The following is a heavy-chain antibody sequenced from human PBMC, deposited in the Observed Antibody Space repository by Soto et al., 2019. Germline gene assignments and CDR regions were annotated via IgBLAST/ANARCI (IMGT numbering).Heavy chain of an antibody. CDR3: ARDGSGDGYNLYYFDY. V-gene: IGHV4-61*01. CDR2: IYYSGST. CDR1: GGSVISGSYY. J-gene: IGHJ4*02. D-gene: IGHD5-12*01. Sequence: PSETLSLTCTVSGGSVISGSYYLIWIRQPPWKGLEWIGYIYYSGSTNYNPSLKSRVTISVDTSKNQFSLKLSSVTAADTAVYYCARDGSGDGYNLYYFDYWGQGTLVTVSS.